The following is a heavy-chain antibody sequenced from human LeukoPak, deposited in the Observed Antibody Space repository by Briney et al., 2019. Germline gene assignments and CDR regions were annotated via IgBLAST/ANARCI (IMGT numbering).Heavy chain of an antibody. CDR3: ARDLSSGWYDY. D-gene: IGHD6-19*01. CDR1: GFTVSSNY. J-gene: IGHJ4*02. V-gene: IGHV3-66*02. CDR2: IYSGGST. Sequence: GGSLRLSCAASGFTVSSNYMSWVRQAPGKGLEWVSVIYSGGSTYYADSVKGRFTISRDNSKNTLYLQMNSLRAEDTAVYYCARDLSSGWYDYWGQGTRVTVSS.